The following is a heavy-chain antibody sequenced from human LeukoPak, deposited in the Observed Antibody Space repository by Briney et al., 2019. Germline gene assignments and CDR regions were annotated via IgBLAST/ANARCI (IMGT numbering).Heavy chain of an antibody. J-gene: IGHJ4*02. Sequence: KPSETLSLTCTVSGGSISSYYWSWIRQPPGKGLEWIGYIYYSGSTNYNPSLKSRVTISVDTSKNQFSLKLSSVTAADTAVYYCAREGYKRSTVAPLSYWGQGTLVTVSS. V-gene: IGHV4-59*12. D-gene: IGHD4-23*01. CDR3: AREGYKRSTVAPLSY. CDR1: GGSISSYY. CDR2: IYYSGST.